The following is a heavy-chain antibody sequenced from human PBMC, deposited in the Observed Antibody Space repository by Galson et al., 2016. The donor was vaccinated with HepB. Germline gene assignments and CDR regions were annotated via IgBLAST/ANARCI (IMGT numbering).Heavy chain of an antibody. D-gene: IGHD3-10*01. Sequence: SLRLSCAASGFTFSSYSINWVRQAPGKGLEWVSSISRSSSYIYYADSVKGRLTIPRDNAKNSVYLQMNSLRAGDTAVYYCARVIGWFAEISGGAFDIWGQGTMVTVSS. CDR1: GFTFSSYS. CDR3: ARVIGWFAEISGGAFDI. V-gene: IGHV3-21*01. CDR2: ISRSSSYI. J-gene: IGHJ3*02.